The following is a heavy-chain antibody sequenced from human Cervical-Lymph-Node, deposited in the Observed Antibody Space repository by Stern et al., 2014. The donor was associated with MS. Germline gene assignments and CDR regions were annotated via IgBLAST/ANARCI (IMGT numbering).Heavy chain of an antibody. CDR2: ISYDGSNI. V-gene: IGHV3-30*18. CDR1: GFTFRTYG. CDR3: AKDRRGGYNYLFGMDV. J-gene: IGHJ6*02. D-gene: IGHD5-18*01. Sequence: VQLVESEGGVVQPGRSLRLSCAASGFTFRTYGMHWVRQAPGMGLEWVASISYDGSNIYYADSGKGRFTISRDNSKKTLHLQMNSLRPDDTAMYFCAKDRRGGYNYLFGMDVWGQGTTVTVSS.